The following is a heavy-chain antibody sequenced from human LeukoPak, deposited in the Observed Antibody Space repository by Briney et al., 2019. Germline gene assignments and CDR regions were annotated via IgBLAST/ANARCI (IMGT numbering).Heavy chain of an antibody. V-gene: IGHV4-39*07. D-gene: IGHD3-9*01. J-gene: IGHJ3*02. CDR3: AKSTGYGLIDI. Sequence: PSETLSLTCTVSGGSISSSTYYWGWIRQPPGMGLEWIGSMYYSGSTYHNPSLKSRVTMSVDTSKNQCSLKLSSVTAADTAVYYCAKSTGYGLIDIWGQGTMVTVSS. CDR1: GGSISSSTYY. CDR2: MYYSGST.